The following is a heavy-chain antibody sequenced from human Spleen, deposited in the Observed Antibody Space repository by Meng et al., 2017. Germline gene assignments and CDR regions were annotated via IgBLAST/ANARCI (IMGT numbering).Heavy chain of an antibody. Sequence: QVQVVQSGAEGKKPGASVKVSCKASGYTFTNYAMHWVRQAPGQRPEWMGWINTDNGNTKYSQKFQGRVTFSRDTSASTASMELSSLTSEDTAVYYCARVWITEMANFDYWGQGTLVTVSS. D-gene: IGHD5-24*01. CDR2: INTDNGNT. V-gene: IGHV1-3*04. J-gene: IGHJ4*02. CDR3: ARVWITEMANFDY. CDR1: GYTFTNYA.